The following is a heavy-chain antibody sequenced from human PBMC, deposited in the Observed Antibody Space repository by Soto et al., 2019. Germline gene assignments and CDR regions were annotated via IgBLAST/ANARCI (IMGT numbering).Heavy chain of an antibody. CDR2: ISSNGGST. D-gene: IGHD3-9*01. V-gene: IGHV3-64*01. CDR1: GFTFSSYA. J-gene: IGHJ5*02. Sequence: ESGGGLVQPGGSLRLSCAASGFTFSSYAMHWVRQAPGKGLEYVSAISSNGGSTYYANSVKGRFTISRDNSKNTLYLQMGSLRAEDMAVYYCARDAYYDILIRGALFDPWGQGTLVTVSS. CDR3: ARDAYYDILIRGALFDP.